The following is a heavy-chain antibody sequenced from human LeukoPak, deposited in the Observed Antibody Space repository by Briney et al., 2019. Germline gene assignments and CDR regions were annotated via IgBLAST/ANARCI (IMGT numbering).Heavy chain of an antibody. Sequence: TGGSLRLSCTASGFTFGDHAMSWVRQAPGKGLEWVGIIRPRSYGGTTEYAASVKGRFTISRDGSKSIAYLQMNSLKTEDTALYYCSRSPYGFVYYFDYWGQGTLVTVSS. CDR1: GFTFGDHA. V-gene: IGHV3-49*04. CDR2: IRPRSYGGTT. J-gene: IGHJ4*02. CDR3: SRSPYGFVYYFDY. D-gene: IGHD4-17*01.